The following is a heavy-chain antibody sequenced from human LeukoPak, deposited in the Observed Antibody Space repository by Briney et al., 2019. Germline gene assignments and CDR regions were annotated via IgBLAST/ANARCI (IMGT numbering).Heavy chain of an antibody. J-gene: IGHJ4*02. V-gene: IGHV1-18*01. CDR3: ARGRPTFDY. CDR1: GYTLTSYG. CDR2: IRAYNGNT. Sequence: AAVNVSCKASGYTLTSYGISGVRQAPRQGLEWMGWIRAYNGNTNYAQKLQGRVTMTTDTSTSTAYMERRSLRSDDTAVYYCARGRPTFDYWGQGTLVTVSS.